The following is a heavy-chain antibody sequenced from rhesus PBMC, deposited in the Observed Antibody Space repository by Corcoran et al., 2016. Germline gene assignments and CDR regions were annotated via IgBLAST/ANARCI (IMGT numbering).Heavy chain of an antibody. CDR3: ARGGGTAAFDY. D-gene: IGHD1-44*01. V-gene: IGHV4-81*01. CDR1: GGSISGYY. Sequence: QLQLQESGPGLVKPSETLSLTCAVSGGSISGYYWSWSRQPPGKGQEWIGNIDGNIAGTNYNRSLKARFTISKATSKNQFSLKLTAVTAADAAVYYCARGGGTAAFDYWGQGVLVTVSS. CDR2: IDGNIAGT. J-gene: IGHJ4*01.